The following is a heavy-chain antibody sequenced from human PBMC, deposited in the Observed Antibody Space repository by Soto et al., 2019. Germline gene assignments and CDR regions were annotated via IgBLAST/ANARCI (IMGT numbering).Heavy chain of an antibody. CDR2: INPNSGGT. CDR1: GYTFTGYY. V-gene: IGHV1-2*04. CDR3: ARAEEPNCSGGSCYYHAFDI. Sequence: ASVKVSCKASGYTFTGYYMHWVRQAPGQGLEWMGWINPNSGGTNYAQKFQGWVTMTRDTSISTAYMELSRLRSDDTAVYYCARAEEPNCSGGSCYYHAFDIWGQGTMVTVSS. D-gene: IGHD2-15*01. J-gene: IGHJ3*02.